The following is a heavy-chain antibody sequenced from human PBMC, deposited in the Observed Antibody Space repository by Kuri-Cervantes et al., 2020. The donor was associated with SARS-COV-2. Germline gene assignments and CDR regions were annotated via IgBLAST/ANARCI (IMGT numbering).Heavy chain of an antibody. V-gene: IGHV4-31*01. J-gene: IGHJ4*02. CDR3: ARLGYSYAYARDY. Sequence: LRLSCTVSGGSISSGGYYWSWIRQHPGKGLEWIGYVYYSGSTYYSPSLKSLVTISVDTSKNQFSLKLSSVTAADTAVYYCARLGYSYAYARDYWGQGTLVTVSS. D-gene: IGHD5-18*01. CDR2: VYYSGST. CDR1: GGSISSGGYY.